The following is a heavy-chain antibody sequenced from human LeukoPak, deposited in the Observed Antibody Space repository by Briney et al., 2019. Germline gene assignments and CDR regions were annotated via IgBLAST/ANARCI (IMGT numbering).Heavy chain of an antibody. CDR3: ATRLVVVIANNWFDP. CDR1: GFTFSSYA. CDR2: ISGSGGST. D-gene: IGHD2-21*01. Sequence: ESGGSLRLSCAASGFTFSSYAMSWVRQAPGKGLEWVSAISGSGGSTYYADSVKGRFTIPRDNSKTTLYLQMNSLRAEDTAVYYCATRLVVVIANNWFDPWGQGTLVTVSS. J-gene: IGHJ5*02. V-gene: IGHV3-23*01.